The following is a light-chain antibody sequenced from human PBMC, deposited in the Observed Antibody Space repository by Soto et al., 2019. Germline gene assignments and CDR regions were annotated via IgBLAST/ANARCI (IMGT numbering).Light chain of an antibody. J-gene: IGKJ5*01. CDR2: AAS. V-gene: IGKV1-39*01. CDR3: QQSYSSIT. Sequence: THMTQSPSSMSAFFGGLFTIICRASQSIYIYLNWYQQKPGKAPKLRIYAASSLQRGVPSTFSGGGSGTDFTLTISSLQPEDFATYYCQQSYSSITVGQGTRLEI. CDR1: QSIYIY.